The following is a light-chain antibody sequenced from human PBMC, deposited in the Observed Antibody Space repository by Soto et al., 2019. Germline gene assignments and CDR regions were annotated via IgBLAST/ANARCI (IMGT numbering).Light chain of an antibody. V-gene: IGKV3-20*01. CDR3: QQGFT. CDR2: GAS. Sequence: EIVLTQSPGTLSLSPGERATLSCRASKSLAGRYLGWYQQKPGQAPRLLIYGASKRATGIPDRFSGSGSVTDVTLTISRLEPEDFAVYFCQQGFTFGPGTKVDLK. J-gene: IGKJ3*01. CDR1: KSLAGRY.